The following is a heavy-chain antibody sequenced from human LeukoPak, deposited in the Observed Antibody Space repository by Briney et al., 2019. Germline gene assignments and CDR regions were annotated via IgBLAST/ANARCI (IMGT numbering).Heavy chain of an antibody. Sequence: GASVKVSCKASGYTFTSYYMHWVRQAPGQGLEWMGIINPSGGSTSYAQKFQGRVTMTRDTSTSTVYMELSSLRSEDTAVYCCARDPRGYGDAFDIWGQGTMVTVSS. J-gene: IGHJ3*02. V-gene: IGHV1-46*01. D-gene: IGHD5-18*01. CDR1: GYTFTSYY. CDR3: ARDPRGYGDAFDI. CDR2: INPSGGST.